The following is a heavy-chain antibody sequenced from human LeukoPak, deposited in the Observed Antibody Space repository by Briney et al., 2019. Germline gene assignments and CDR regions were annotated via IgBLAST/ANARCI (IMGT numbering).Heavy chain of an antibody. CDR2: IYSGGNT. J-gene: IGHJ4*02. Sequence: LETLSLTCTVSGDSISSSSYYWGWIRQPPGTGLEWIGSIYSGGNTYYNPSLKSRVTISVDASKNQCSLSLSSVTAADTAVYYCGRYDHPVITPIDSWGQGTLITVSS. V-gene: IGHV4-39*01. CDR1: GDSISSSSYY. D-gene: IGHD3-3*01. CDR3: GRYDHPVITPIDS.